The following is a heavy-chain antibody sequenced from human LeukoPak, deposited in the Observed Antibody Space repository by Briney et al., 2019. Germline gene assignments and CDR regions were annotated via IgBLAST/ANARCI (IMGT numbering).Heavy chain of an antibody. CDR3: TKRLSLRFDAFDI. J-gene: IGHJ3*02. CDR2: ISDIGPNT. CDR1: GFTLSNFA. D-gene: IGHD3-3*01. V-gene: IGHV3-23*01. Sequence: GGSLRLSCAASGFTLSNFAMTWVRQAPGKGLEWVSSISDIGPNTYYAASVKGRFTISRDTSKNTLYLQMNSLRAEDTAFYYCTKRLSLRFDAFDIWGPGTMVSVSS.